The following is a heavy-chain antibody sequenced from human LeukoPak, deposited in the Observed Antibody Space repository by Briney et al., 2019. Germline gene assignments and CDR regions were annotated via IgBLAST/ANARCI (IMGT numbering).Heavy chain of an antibody. CDR3: ARPYYYDSRIDP. CDR2: MYYSGST. J-gene: IGHJ5*02. V-gene: IGHV4-30-4*01. Sequence: PSQTLSLTCTVSGGSISSGDYYWSWIRQPPGKVLEWIAYMYYSGSTYYNPYVKSRVTMSAHTSKIQLSLKLSSVTSADTAVYYCARPYYYDSRIDPWGQGILVTVSS. CDR1: GGSISSGDYY. D-gene: IGHD3-22*01.